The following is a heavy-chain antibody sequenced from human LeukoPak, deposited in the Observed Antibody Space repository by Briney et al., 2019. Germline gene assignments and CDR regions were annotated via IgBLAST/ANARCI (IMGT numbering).Heavy chain of an antibody. D-gene: IGHD1-26*01. V-gene: IGHV3-21*01. CDR3: ARDGGGSYFNPSYYFDY. J-gene: IGHJ4*02. Sequence: GGSLRLSCAASGFTFSSYSMNWVRQAPGKGLEWVSSISSSSSSSYICYADSVKGRFTISRDNAKNSLYLQMNSLRAEDTAVYYCARDGGGSYFNPSYYFDYWGQGTLVTVSS. CDR2: ISSSSSSSYI. CDR1: GFTFSSYS.